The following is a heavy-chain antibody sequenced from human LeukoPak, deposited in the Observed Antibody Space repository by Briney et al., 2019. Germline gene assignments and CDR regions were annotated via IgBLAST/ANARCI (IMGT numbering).Heavy chain of an antibody. CDR3: ANPSRGVRGEY. CDR1: GFTFSNYW. Sequence: GGSLRLSCAASGFTFSNYWMHWVRQAPGKGLVWVSRINPDGSYTNYADSVKGRFAISRDNSKNTLYLQMNSLRAEDTAVYYCANPSRGVRGEYWGQGTLVTVSS. D-gene: IGHD3-10*01. CDR2: INPDGSYT. V-gene: IGHV3-74*01. J-gene: IGHJ4*02.